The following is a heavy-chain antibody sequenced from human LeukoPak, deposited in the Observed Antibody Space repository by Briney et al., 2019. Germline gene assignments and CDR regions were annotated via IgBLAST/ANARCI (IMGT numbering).Heavy chain of an antibody. CDR3: ARERGYCSGASCYGADY. J-gene: IGHJ4*02. Sequence: ASVKVSCKTSEYTTYYIHWVRQAPGQGLEWMGFINPSTVGAWYAQNFQGRVTMTRDTSRDTSTTTVYMELNSLRSEDTAVYYCARERGYCSGASCYGADYWGQGTLVTVSS. D-gene: IGHD2-2*01. V-gene: IGHV1-46*01. CDR2: INPSTVGA. CDR1: EYTTYY.